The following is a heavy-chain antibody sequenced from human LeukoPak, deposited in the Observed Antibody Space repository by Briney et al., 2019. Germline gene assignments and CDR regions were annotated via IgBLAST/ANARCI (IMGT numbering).Heavy chain of an antibody. CDR2: INPSGGST. D-gene: IGHD3-3*01. J-gene: IGHJ6*02. V-gene: IGHV1-46*01. Sequence: GASVKVSCKASGYTFTSYYMHWVRQAPGQGLEWMGLINPSGGSTSYAQKFQGRVTITRDTSTSTVYMELSSLRSEDTAVYYCARGLSKSTVSGVVMSMDVWGQGTTVTVSS. CDR1: GYTFTSYY. CDR3: ARGLSKSTVSGVVMSMDV.